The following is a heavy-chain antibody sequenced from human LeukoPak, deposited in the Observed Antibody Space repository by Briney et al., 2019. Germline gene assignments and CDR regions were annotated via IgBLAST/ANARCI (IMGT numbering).Heavy chain of an antibody. D-gene: IGHD3-3*01. V-gene: IGHV1-18*01. Sequence: GASVKVSSKASGYTFTSYAISWVRQAPGQGLEWMGWIRTYNGNTNYAQKLQGRVSMTTDTSTTAAYMELRSLRSDDTAVYYCARDQGYDFWSGHLDVWGKGTTVTVSS. J-gene: IGHJ6*04. CDR1: GYTFTSYA. CDR3: ARDQGYDFWSGHLDV. CDR2: IRTYNGNT.